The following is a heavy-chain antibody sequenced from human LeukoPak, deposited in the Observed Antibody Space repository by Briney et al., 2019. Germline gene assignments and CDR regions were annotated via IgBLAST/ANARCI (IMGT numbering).Heavy chain of an antibody. CDR2: IIPIFGTA. CDR3: ARVRTYSTTDGWSY. J-gene: IGHJ4*02. V-gene: IGHV1-69*13. D-gene: IGHD6-13*01. Sequence: GASVKVSCKASGYTFTSYGISWVRQAPGQGLEWMGGIIPIFGTANYAQKFQGRVTITADESTSTAYMELSSLRSEDTAVYYCARVRTYSTTDGWSYWGQGTLVTVSS. CDR1: GYTFTSYG.